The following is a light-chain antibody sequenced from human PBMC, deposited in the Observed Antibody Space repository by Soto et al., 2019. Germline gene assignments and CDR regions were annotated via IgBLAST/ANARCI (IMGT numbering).Light chain of an antibody. J-gene: IGLJ3*02. V-gene: IGLV2-23*01. Sequence: QSALTQPASVSGSPGQSITISCTGTSSDVGSYNLVSWYQQHPGKAPKLMIYEGSKRPSGVSNRFSGSKSGNTASLTISGPQAEDAADYYCCSYAGSSTWVFGGGTKVTVL. CDR2: EGS. CDR1: SSDVGSYNL. CDR3: CSYAGSSTWV.